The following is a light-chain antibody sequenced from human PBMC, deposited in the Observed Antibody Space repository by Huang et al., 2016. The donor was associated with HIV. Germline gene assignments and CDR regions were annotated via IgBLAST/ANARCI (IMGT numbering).Light chain of an antibody. J-gene: IGKJ4*01. Sequence: IQLTQSPSSLSASVGDRVTITCRASQGISSYVAWYQQKLGKAPKLLIYGASTLQSGVPSRFSGSGSGTNFTLTISSLQPEDFATYYCQQLNSYPLTFGGGTKVEIK. V-gene: IGKV1-9*01. CDR2: GAS. CDR1: QGISSY. CDR3: QQLNSYPLT.